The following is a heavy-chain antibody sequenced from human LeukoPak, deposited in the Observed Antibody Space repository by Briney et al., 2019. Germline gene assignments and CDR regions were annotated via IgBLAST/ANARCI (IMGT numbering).Heavy chain of an antibody. V-gene: IGHV3-21*01. CDR2: ISSSSSYI. Sequence: GGSLRLSCAVSGFTLSSYSMNWVRQAPGKGLEWVSSISSSSSYIYYADSVKGRFTISRDNAKNSLYLQMNSLRAEDTAVYYCSRQFSSYFDYWGQGTLVTVSS. J-gene: IGHJ4*02. CDR3: SRQFSSYFDY. CDR1: GFTLSSYS.